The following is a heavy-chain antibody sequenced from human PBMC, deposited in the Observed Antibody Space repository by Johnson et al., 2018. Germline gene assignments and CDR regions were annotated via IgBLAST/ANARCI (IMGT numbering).Heavy chain of an antibody. Sequence: VQLVESGGDQAQPGGSLRLSCAASGFNFMSYNMNWLRQAPGKGLERSSHITSGGTAIYYADSVKGLFTISRETAKNSLYLQTDSLRAEDTAVYYCARDRGGYSDAFDIWGQGTMVTVSS. CDR2: ITSGGTAI. J-gene: IGHJ3*02. CDR1: GFNFMSYN. D-gene: IGHD6-25*01. V-gene: IGHV3-48*03. CDR3: ARDRGGYSDAFDI.